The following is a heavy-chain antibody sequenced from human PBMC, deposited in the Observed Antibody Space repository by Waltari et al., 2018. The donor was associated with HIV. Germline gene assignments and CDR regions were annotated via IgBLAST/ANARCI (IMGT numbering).Heavy chain of an antibody. J-gene: IGHJ4*02. CDR2: LSGSGNST. V-gene: IGHV3-23*01. CDR3: AKGDCNSPSCPFDF. D-gene: IGHD2-2*01. CDR1: GFIFSSYA. Sequence: EVQLLESGGGLIEPGGSLRLSCVGSGFIFSSYAMSWVRQAPGKGLEWVSGLSGSGNSTYYAGSVKGRFNISRDNAKITVFLQMNSLRAEDTAVYYCAKGDCNSPSCPFDFWGQVTLVTVSS.